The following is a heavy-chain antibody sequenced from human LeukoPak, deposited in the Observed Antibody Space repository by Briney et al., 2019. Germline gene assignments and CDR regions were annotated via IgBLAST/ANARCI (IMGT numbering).Heavy chain of an antibody. CDR1: GGTFSSYA. CDR3: ARVEVIAYYFDY. D-gene: IGHD3-16*02. CDR2: IIPILGIA. V-gene: IGHV1-69*04. Sequence: SVKVSCKASGGTFSSYAISWVRQAPGQGLEWMGRIIPILGIANYAQKFQGRVTITADKSTSTAYMELRSLRSDDTAVYYCARVEVIAYYFDYWGQGTLVTVSS. J-gene: IGHJ4*02.